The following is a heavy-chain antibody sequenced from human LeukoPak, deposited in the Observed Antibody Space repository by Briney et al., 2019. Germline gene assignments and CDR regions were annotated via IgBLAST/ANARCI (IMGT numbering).Heavy chain of an antibody. D-gene: IGHD2-2*01. J-gene: IGHJ6*03. V-gene: IGHV3-7*01. CDR1: GFTFSSYW. CDR2: IKQDGSEK. Sequence: GGSLRLSCAASGFTFSSYWMSWVRQAPGKGLEWVANIKQDGSEKYYVDSVKGRFTISRDNAKNSLYLQMNSLRAEDTAVYYCARAGYCSSTSCYYYYYYMGVWGKGTTVTVSS. CDR3: ARAGYCSSTSCYYYYYYMGV.